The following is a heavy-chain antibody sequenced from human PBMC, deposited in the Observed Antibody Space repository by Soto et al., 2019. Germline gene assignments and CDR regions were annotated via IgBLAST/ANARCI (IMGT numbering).Heavy chain of an antibody. CDR1: GFTFSSHS. CDR2: ISSSGSST. D-gene: IGHD6-19*01. V-gene: IGHV3-48*01. CDR3: ATSSSGWAYYFDS. J-gene: IGHJ4*02. Sequence: EVQLVESGGGLVRPGGSLRLSCAASGFTFSSHSTNWVRQAPGKALEWGSYISSSGSSTYYVDSMKGRVTISTDNPKSSLYLQLNSLRAEGTAVYYCATSSSGWAYYFDSWGQGTLVTVSS.